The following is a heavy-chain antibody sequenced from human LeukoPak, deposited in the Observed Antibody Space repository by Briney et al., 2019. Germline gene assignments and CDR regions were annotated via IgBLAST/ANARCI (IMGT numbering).Heavy chain of an antibody. CDR2: IYYSGST. CDR3: ASIGIAVAGPQVDY. J-gene: IGHJ4*02. V-gene: IGHV4-39*07. CDR1: GGSISSSSYY. Sequence: PSETLSLTCTVSGGSISSSSYYWGWIRQPPGKGLEWIGSIYYSGSTYYNPSLKSRVTISVDTSKNQFSLKLSSVTAADTAVYYCASIGIAVAGPQVDYWGQGTLVTVSS. D-gene: IGHD6-19*01.